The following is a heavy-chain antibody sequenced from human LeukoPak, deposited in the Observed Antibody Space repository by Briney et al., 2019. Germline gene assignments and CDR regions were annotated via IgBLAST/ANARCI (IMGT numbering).Heavy chain of an antibody. D-gene: IGHD3-3*01. J-gene: IGHJ3*02. CDR1: GGSISSGSYY. Sequence: SETLSLTCTVSGGSISSGSYYWRWIRQPAGKGLEWIGRIYTSGSTNYNPSLKRRVTISVDTSKTQFSLKLSSVTAADTAVYYWARDGGPRRGDIWGQGTMVTVSS. CDR3: ARDGGPRRGDI. CDR2: IYTSGST. V-gene: IGHV4-61*02.